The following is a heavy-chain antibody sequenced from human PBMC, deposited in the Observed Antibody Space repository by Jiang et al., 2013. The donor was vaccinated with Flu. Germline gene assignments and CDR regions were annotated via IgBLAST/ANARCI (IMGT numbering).Heavy chain of an antibody. V-gene: IGHV3-30*02. CDR1: GFTFSSYG. CDR3: AKGYGGNSPFDY. D-gene: IGHD4-23*01. Sequence: QLLESGGGVVQPGGSLRLSCAASGFTFSSYGMHWVRQAPGKGLEWVAFIRYDGSNKYYADSVKGRFTISRDNSKNTLYLQMNSLRAEDTAVYYCAKGYGGNSPFDYWGQGTLVTVSS. CDR2: IRYDGSNK. J-gene: IGHJ4*02.